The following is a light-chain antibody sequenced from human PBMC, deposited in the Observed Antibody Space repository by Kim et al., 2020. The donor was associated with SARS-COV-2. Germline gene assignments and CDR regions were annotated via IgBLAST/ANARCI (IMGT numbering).Light chain of an antibody. CDR1: QSVSSN. CDR2: GAS. V-gene: IGKV3-15*01. CDR3: QQYNNWPRT. J-gene: IGKJ1*01. Sequence: EIVMTQSPATLSVSPGERATLSCWASQSVSSNLAWYQQKPGQAPRRLIYGASTRATGIPARFSGSGSGTEFTLTISSLQSEDFAVYYCQQYNNWPRTFGQGTKVDIK.